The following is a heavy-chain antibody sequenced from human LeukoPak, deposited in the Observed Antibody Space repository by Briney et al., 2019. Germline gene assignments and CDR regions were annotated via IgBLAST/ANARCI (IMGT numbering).Heavy chain of an antibody. CDR2: INHSGST. CDR1: GYSISSGYY. D-gene: IGHD3-22*01. Sequence: SETLSLTCTVSGYSISSGYYWSWIRQPPGKGLEWIGEINHSGSTNYNPSLKSRVTISVDTSKNQFSLKLSSVTAADTAVYYCARLPYYYDSSWGQGTLVTVSS. CDR3: ARLPYYYDSS. J-gene: IGHJ4*02. V-gene: IGHV4-38-2*02.